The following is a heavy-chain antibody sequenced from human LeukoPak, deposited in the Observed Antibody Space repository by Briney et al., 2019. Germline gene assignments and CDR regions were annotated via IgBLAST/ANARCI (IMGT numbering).Heavy chain of an antibody. CDR2: ISVYNGNT. CDR1: GGSFSTLA. CDR3: ARSKYNSDMSGYYLPLDL. Sequence: ASVKVSCKASGGSFSTLAISWVRQAPGQGLEWVGWISVYNGNTKSAQEVQNRVTMTTDPSTNTAYMDLRSLRPDDTAMYYCARSKYNSDMSGYYLPLDLWGQGTLVIVSS. J-gene: IGHJ4*02. V-gene: IGHV1-18*01. D-gene: IGHD3-3*01.